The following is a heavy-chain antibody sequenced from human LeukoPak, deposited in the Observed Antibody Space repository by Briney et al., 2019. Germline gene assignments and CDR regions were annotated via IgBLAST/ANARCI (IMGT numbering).Heavy chain of an antibody. D-gene: IGHD6-19*01. J-gene: IGHJ4*02. CDR3: AREGIAVAGSYFDY. CDR1: GGTFSSYA. Sequence: SVKVSCKASGGTFSSYAISWVRQAPGQGLEWMGGIIPIFGTANYAQKLQGRVTITADESTSTAYMELSSLRSEDTAVYYCAREGIAVAGSYFDYWGQGTLVTVSS. V-gene: IGHV1-69*01. CDR2: IIPIFGTA.